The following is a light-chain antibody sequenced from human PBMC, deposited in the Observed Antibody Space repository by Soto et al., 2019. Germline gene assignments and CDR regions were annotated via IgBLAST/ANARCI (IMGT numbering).Light chain of an antibody. CDR2: GAS. J-gene: IGKJ1*01. CDR3: HQCDSSPWT. Sequence: EVVLTLSPGTLSLSPGERATLSCRASQSLSSNYLAWYQQKPGQAPRLLIYGASSRATGIPDRFSGSGSGTDFTLTISRLEPEDFAVFYCHQCDSSPWTFGQGTKVDVK. CDR1: QSLSSNY. V-gene: IGKV3-20*01.